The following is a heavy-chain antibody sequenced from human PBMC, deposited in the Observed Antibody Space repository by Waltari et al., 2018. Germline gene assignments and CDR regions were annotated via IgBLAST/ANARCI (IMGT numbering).Heavy chain of an antibody. CDR1: GGSFRGSY. D-gene: IGHD3-22*01. CDR2: INHSGST. Sequence: QVQLQQWGAGLLKPSETLSLTCAGCGGSFRGSYGHWVRQPPGKGLEWIGEINHSGSTNYNPSLKSRVTISVDTSKNQFSLKLSSVTAADTAVYYCAREAITMIGSGAFDIWGQGTMVTVSS. CDR3: AREAITMIGSGAFDI. V-gene: IGHV4-34*01. J-gene: IGHJ3*02.